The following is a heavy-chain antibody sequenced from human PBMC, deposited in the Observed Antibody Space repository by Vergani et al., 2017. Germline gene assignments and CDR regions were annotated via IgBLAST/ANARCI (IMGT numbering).Heavy chain of an antibody. CDR3: ARVHPGDYFDY. Sequence: QVQLVQSGAEVKKPGSSVKVSCKASGGTFNIYSVSWLRQAPGQGLEWMGWINPNSGGTNYAQKFQGRVTMTRDTSISTAYMELSRLRSDDTAVYYCARVHPGDYFDYWGQGTLVTVSS. J-gene: IGHJ4*02. CDR1: GGTFNIYS. V-gene: IGHV1-2*02. D-gene: IGHD7-27*01. CDR2: INPNSGGT.